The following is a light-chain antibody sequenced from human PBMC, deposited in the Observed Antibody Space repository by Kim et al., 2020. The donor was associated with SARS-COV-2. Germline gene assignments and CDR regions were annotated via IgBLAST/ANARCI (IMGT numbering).Light chain of an antibody. CDR1: QTISTW. V-gene: IGKV1-5*03. CDR2: RAS. Sequence: SASVGDTVTITCRASQTISTWLAWYQQKPGKAPQRLMYRASNLESGVSSRFSGSGSGTEFTLTISSLQPDDIATYYCQQYISYSYTFGQGTKLEI. CDR3: QQYISYSYT. J-gene: IGKJ2*01.